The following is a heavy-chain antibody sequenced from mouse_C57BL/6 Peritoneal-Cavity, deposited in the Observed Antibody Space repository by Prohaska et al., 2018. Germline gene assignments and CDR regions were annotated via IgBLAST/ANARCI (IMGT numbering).Heavy chain of an antibody. J-gene: IGHJ1*03. CDR1: GFTFSGFW. Sequence: EVQLLETGGGLVQPGGSRGLSCEGSGFTFSGFWMSWVRQTPGKTLEWIGDINSDGSAINYAPSIKDRFTIFRDNDKSTLYLQMSNVRSEDTATYFCMRYGNYWDFDVGGTGTTVTVSS. CDR3: MRYGNYWDFDV. CDR2: INSDGSAI. D-gene: IGHD2-1*01. V-gene: IGHV11-2*01.